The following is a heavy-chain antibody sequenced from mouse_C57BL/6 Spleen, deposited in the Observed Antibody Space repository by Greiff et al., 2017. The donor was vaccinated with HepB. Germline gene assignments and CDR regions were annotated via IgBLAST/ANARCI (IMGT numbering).Heavy chain of an antibody. CDR2: IYPGDGDT. Sequence: VQLQQSGAELVKPGASVKISCKASGYSFSSYWMNWVKQRPGKGLEWIGQIYPGDGDTNYNGKFKGKATLTADKSSSAAYMQLRSLTSEDSAVYFCARKEDYAMDYWGQGTSVTVSS. J-gene: IGHJ4*01. V-gene: IGHV1-80*01. CDR1: GYSFSSYW. CDR3: ARKEDYAMDY.